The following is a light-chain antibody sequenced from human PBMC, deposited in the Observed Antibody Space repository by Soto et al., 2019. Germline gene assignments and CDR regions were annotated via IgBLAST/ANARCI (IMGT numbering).Light chain of an antibody. CDR2: GNN. CDR1: SSNIGAGYD. Sequence: QSLLTQPPSVSGAPGQRVTISCTGSSSNIGAGYDVHWYQHLPGTAPKLLIYGNNNRPSGVPDRFSGSKSGTSASLAITGLQAEDEADYYCQSYDTNLSAWVFGGGTKLTVL. CDR3: QSYDTNLSAWV. J-gene: IGLJ3*02. V-gene: IGLV1-40*01.